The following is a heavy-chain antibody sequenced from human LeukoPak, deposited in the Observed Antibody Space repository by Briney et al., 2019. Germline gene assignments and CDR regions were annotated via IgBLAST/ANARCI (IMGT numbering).Heavy chain of an antibody. CDR1: GASISSYY. V-gene: IGHV4-59*08. J-gene: IGHJ3*02. CDR2: IHDSGST. D-gene: IGHD1-26*01. CDR3: ARHSGSYGGAFDI. Sequence: PSETLSLTCTVSGASISSYYWSWIRQPPGKGLEWIGYIHDSGSTNYNPSLKSRVTMSVDTSKNQFSLKLSSETAEDTAVYYCARHSGSYGGAFDIWGQGTMVTVSS.